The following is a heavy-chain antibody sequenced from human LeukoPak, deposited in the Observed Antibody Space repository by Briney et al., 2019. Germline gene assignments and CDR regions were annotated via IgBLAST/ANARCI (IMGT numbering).Heavy chain of an antibody. V-gene: IGHV3-21*04. CDR3: YIPYYDTSAYKAY. CDR2: ISSSSSYI. CDR1: GFTFSSYS. D-gene: IGHD3-22*01. Sequence: GGSLRLSCAASGFTFSSYSMNWVRQAPGKGLEWVSSISSSSSYIYYADSVEGRFTISRDNSKNTLYLQMHSLRAEDTAVYYCYIPYYDTSAYKAYWGQGTLVTVSS. J-gene: IGHJ4*02.